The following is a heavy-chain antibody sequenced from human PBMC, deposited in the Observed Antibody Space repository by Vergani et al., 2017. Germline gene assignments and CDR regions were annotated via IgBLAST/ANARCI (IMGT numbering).Heavy chain of an antibody. V-gene: IGHV3-21*01. D-gene: IGHD4-17*01. CDR3: ARDTPNIDDYGDYPDY. J-gene: IGHJ4*02. CDR1: GFTFSSYS. Sequence: EVQLVESGGGLVKPGGSLRLSCAASGFTFSSYSMNWVRQAPGKGLEWVSSISSSSSYIYYADSVKGRFTISRDNAKNSLYLQMNSLRAEDTAVYYCARDTPNIDDYGDYPDYWGQGTLVTVSS. CDR2: ISSSSSYI.